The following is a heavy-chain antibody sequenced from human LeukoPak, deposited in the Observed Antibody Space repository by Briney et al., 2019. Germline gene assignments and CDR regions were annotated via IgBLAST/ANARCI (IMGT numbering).Heavy chain of an antibody. Sequence: SETLSLTCAVYGGSFSGYYWSWIRQPPGEGLEWIGEINHSGSTNYNPSLKSRVTISVDTSKNQFSLKLSSVTAADTAVYYCARAGDYDGFDYWGQGTLVTVSS. CDR1: GGSFSGYY. J-gene: IGHJ4*02. CDR2: INHSGST. CDR3: ARAGDYDGFDY. V-gene: IGHV4-34*01. D-gene: IGHD4-17*01.